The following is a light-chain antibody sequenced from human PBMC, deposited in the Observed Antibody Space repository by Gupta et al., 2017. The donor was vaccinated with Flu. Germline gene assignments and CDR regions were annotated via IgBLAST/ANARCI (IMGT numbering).Light chain of an antibody. CDR2: QVA. Sequence: GKKTNITCSGQIVGEEYLSWYQQKPGQSHLLVIYQVAKRPAGMPGRFTGSRSGTIATLTIGGTQEVEAADYYYQAGDSSSLYVFGSGTKLTVL. V-gene: IGLV3-1*01. CDR1: IVGEEY. J-gene: IGLJ1*01. CDR3: QAGDSSSLYV.